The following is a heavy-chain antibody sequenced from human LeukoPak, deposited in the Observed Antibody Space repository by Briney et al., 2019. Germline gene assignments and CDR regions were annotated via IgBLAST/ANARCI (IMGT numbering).Heavy chain of an antibody. CDR2: ISGSGGST. V-gene: IGHV3-23*01. J-gene: IGHJ6*03. CDR3: ARDYHGSGSSPWYYYYYMDV. D-gene: IGHD3-10*01. Sequence: GGSLRLSCAASGFTFSSYAMSWVRQAPGKGLEWVSAISGSGGSTCYADSVKGRFTISRDNSKNTLYLQMNSLRAEDTAVYYCARDYHGSGSSPWYYYYYMDVWGKGTTVTISS. CDR1: GFTFSSYA.